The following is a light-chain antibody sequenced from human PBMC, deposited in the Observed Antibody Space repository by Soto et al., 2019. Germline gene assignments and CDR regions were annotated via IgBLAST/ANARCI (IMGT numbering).Light chain of an antibody. Sequence: EIVLTQSPGTLSLSPGERATLSCRASQSVSSSYLAWYQQKLGQAPRLLIYGASSRATGIPDRFSGSGSGTDFTITISRLEPEDFAVYSCQQYGSSPRTFGQGTKVEI. CDR3: QQYGSSPRT. V-gene: IGKV3-20*01. CDR2: GAS. J-gene: IGKJ1*01. CDR1: QSVSSSY.